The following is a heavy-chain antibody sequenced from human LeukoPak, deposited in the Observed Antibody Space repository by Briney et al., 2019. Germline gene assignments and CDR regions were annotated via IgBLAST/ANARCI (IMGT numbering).Heavy chain of an antibody. CDR1: GFTFSTYS. Sequence: GGSLRLSCAASGFTFSTYSMSWLGQAPGKGLEGVGNIKQDGSETKSVDSVKGRFTISRDNAKNSLYLQLNSLRAEDTAVYYCARGDGYYYNFDDWGQGTLVTVSS. J-gene: IGHJ4*02. D-gene: IGHD5-24*01. V-gene: IGHV3-7*04. CDR2: IKQDGSET. CDR3: ARGDGYYYNFDD.